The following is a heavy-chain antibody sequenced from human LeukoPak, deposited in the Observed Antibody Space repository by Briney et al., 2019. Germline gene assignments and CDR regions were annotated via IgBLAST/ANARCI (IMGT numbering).Heavy chain of an antibody. J-gene: IGHJ4*02. D-gene: IGHD2-15*01. CDR1: GFTFSNCW. CDR3: TREQDREAAATVIGDS. V-gene: IGHV3-74*01. Sequence: GGSLRLSCAASGFTFSNCWMHWVRQAPGKGLVWVSRINSDGINTSYADSVKGRFTISRDNAKNSLYLQMNSLRAEDTAVYYCTREQDREAAATVIGDSWGQGTLVTVSS. CDR2: INSDGINT.